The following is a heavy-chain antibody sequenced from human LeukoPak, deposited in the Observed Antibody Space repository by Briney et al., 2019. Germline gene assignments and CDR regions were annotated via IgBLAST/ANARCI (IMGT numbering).Heavy chain of an antibody. CDR1: GGSISSSSYY. D-gene: IGHD5/OR15-5a*01. V-gene: IGHV4-39*07. J-gene: IGHJ4*02. CDR2: IYYSGST. Sequence: NTSETLSLTCTVSGGSISSSSYYWGWIRQPPGKGLEWIGSIYYSGSTYYNPSLKSRVTISVDTSKNQFSLKLSSVTAADTAVYYCARESVSKKGRSFDYWGQGTLVTVSS. CDR3: ARESVSKKGRSFDY.